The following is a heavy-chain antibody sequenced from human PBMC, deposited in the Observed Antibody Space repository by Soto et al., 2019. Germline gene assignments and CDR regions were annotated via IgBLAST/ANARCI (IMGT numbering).Heavy chain of an antibody. CDR3: ARDERVVAATRPVGYYYGMDV. D-gene: IGHD2-15*01. CDR2: IYYSGST. J-gene: IGHJ6*02. V-gene: IGHV4-31*03. CDR1: GGSISSGGYY. Sequence: QVQLQESGPGLVKPSQTLSLTCTVSGGSISSGGYYWSWIRQHPGKGLEWIGYIYYSGSTYYNPSLKSRVTISVDTSKNQFSLKLSSVTAADTAVYYCARDERVVAATRPVGYYYGMDVWGQGTTVTVSS.